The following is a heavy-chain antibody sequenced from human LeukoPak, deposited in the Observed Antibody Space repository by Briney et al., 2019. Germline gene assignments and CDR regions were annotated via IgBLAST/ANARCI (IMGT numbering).Heavy chain of an antibody. CDR3: ARVGLWGSSPHYYYYIVV. Sequence: ALSLTCTVSGGSISSCSYYWSWIRQPDGKGLEWIIRIYTSRITNYNPALKSRVIITVDTSNNQYSLKLSSVTTAHTAVYYCARVGLWGSSPHYYYYIVVWGKGTTVTVSS. J-gene: IGHJ6*03. D-gene: IGHD3-16*01. CDR1: GGSISSCSYY. V-gene: IGHV4-61*02. CDR2: IYTSRIT.